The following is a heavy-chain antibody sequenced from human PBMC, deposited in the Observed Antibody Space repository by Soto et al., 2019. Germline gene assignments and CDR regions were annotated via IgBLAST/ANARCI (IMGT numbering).Heavy chain of an antibody. V-gene: IGHV1-69*01. Sequence: QVQLVQSGAEVKKPGSSVKVSCKASGGTFSSYAISWVRQAPGQGLEWMGGIIPIFGTANYAQKFQGRVTVTADESTSTAYMELSRLRSEDKAVYYWSVRDGITIFGFDYWGQGTLGTGSS. CDR1: GGTFSSYA. J-gene: IGHJ4*02. D-gene: IGHD3-3*01. CDR3: SVRDGITIFGFDY. CDR2: IIPIFGTA.